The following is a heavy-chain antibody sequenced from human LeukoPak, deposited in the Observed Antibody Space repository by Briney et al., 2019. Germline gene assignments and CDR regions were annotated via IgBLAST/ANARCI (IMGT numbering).Heavy chain of an antibody. CDR3: AKDILSYYDSSGYYLGARGAFDI. J-gene: IGHJ3*02. CDR1: GFTFSSYS. CDR2: ISSSSSYI. Sequence: GGSLRLSCAASGFTFSSYSMNWVRQAPGKGLEWVSSISSSSSYIYYADSVKGRFTISRDNAKNSLYLQMNSLRAEDTALYYCAKDILSYYDSSGYYLGARGAFDIWGQGTMVTVSS. V-gene: IGHV3-21*04. D-gene: IGHD3-22*01.